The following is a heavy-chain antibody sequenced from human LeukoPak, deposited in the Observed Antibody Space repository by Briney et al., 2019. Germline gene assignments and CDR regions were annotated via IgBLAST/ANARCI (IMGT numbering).Heavy chain of an antibody. CDR2: IYYSGST. V-gene: IGHV4-61*08. CDR3: ARSMVRGEFDY. D-gene: IGHD3-10*01. CDR1: GGSISSGGYY. Sequence: SQTLSLTCTVSGGSISSGGYYWSWIRQHPGKGLEWIGYIYYSGSTNYNPSLKSRVTISVDTSKNQFSLKLSSVTAADTAVYYCARSMVRGEFDYWGQGTLVTVSS. J-gene: IGHJ4*02.